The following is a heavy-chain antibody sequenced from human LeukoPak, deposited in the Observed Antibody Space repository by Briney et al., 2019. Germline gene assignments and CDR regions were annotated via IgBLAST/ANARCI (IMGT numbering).Heavy chain of an antibody. D-gene: IGHD3-10*01. V-gene: IGHV3-23*01. CDR1: GFTFSNYG. CDR3: AKDYYALLWFGEFNRKYYFDY. CDR2: ISGSGGER. J-gene: IGHJ4*02. Sequence: GGSLRLSCAASGFTFSNYGMSWVRQAPGKGLQWVSGISGSGGERYYTESVKGRFTISRDNSKNTLYLQMNSLRAEDTAVYYCAKDYYALLWFGEFNRKYYFDYWGQGTLVTVSS.